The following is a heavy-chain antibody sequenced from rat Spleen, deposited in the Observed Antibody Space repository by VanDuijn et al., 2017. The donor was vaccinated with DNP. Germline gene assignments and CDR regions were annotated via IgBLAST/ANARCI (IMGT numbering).Heavy chain of an antibody. CDR2: INSAGST. CDR3: ARSGYSSGGSWFAY. J-gene: IGHJ3*01. CDR1: GYSITSSYR. Sequence: EVQLQESGPGLVKPSQSLSLTCSVTGYSITSSYRWNWIRKFPGNKLEWMVYINSAGSTNYNPSLKSRISITRDTSKNQFFLQLNSVISEDTATYYCARSGYSSGGSWFAYWGQGTLVAVSS. D-gene: IGHD1-1*01. V-gene: IGHV3-3*01.